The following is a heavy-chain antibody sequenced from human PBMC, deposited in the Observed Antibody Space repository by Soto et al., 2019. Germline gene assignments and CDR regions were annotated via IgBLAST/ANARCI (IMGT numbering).Heavy chain of an antibody. D-gene: IGHD6-19*01. J-gene: IGHJ3*02. CDR1: GGSISSGGYY. CDR2: IYYSGST. CDR3: ARAGGIALAGADAFDI. V-gene: IGHV4-31*03. Sequence: SETLSLTCTVSGGSISSGGYYWSWIRQHPGKGLEWIGYIYYSGSTYYNPSLKSRVTISVDTSKNQFSLKLSSVTAADTAVYYCARAGGIALAGADAFDIWGQATMVTVSS.